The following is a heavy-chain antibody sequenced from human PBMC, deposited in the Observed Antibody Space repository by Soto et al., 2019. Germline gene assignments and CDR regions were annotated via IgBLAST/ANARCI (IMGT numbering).Heavy chain of an antibody. J-gene: IGHJ4*02. CDR1: GFTFSSYA. D-gene: IGHD2-15*01. CDR3: AKVTDRTVVFKVVDY. CDR2: ISGSGGST. V-gene: IGHV3-23*01. Sequence: GGSLRLSCAASGFTFSSYAMSWVRQAPGKGLEWVSAISGSGGSTYYADSVKGRFTISRDNSKNTLYLQMNSLRAEDTAVYYCAKVTDRTVVFKVVDYWGQGTLVTVSS.